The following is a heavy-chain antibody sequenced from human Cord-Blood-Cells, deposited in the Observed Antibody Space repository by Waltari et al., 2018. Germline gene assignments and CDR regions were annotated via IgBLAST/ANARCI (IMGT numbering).Heavy chain of an antibody. Sequence: EVQLVESGGGLVQPGGSLRLSCAASGFTVSSHYMSWVRQAPGKGREWVSVIYSGGSTYYADSVKGRFTISRHNSKNTLYLQMNSLRAEDTAVYYCARDQSDAFDIWGQGTMVTVSS. J-gene: IGHJ3*02. CDR1: GFTVSSHY. V-gene: IGHV3-53*04. CDR3: ARDQSDAFDI. CDR2: IYSGGST.